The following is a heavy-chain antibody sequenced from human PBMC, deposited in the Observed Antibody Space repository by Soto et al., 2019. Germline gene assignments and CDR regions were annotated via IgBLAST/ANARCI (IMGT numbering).Heavy chain of an antibody. J-gene: IGHJ4*02. CDR1: GFTFSSYG. D-gene: IGHD4-17*01. V-gene: IGHV3-33*01. Sequence: QVQLVESGGGVVQPGRSLRLSCAASGFTFSSYGMHWVRQAPGKGLEWVAVIWYDGSNKYYADSVKGRFTISRDNSKNXLYLQMNSLRAEDTAVYYCARVLTTVTTTSRPFDYWGQGTLVTVSS. CDR2: IWYDGSNK. CDR3: ARVLTTVTTTSRPFDY.